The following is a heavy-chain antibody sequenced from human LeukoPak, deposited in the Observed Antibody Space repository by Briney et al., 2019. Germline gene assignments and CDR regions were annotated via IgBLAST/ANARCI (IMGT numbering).Heavy chain of an antibody. J-gene: IGHJ6*03. Sequence: ASVKVSCKASGYTFTSYYMHWVRQAPGQGLEWMGIINPSGGSTSYAQKFQGRVTMTRDTSTSTVYMELSGLRSEDTAVYYCAAHRSGYSPFYYYMDVWGKGTTVTVSS. CDR2: INPSGGST. D-gene: IGHD3-22*01. CDR3: AAHRSGYSPFYYYMDV. V-gene: IGHV1-46*03. CDR1: GYTFTSYY.